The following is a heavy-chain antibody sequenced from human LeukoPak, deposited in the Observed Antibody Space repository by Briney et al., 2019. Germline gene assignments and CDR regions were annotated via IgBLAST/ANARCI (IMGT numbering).Heavy chain of an antibody. D-gene: IGHD2-15*01. Sequence: GGSLRLSCAASGFTFSSYAMHWVRQAPGKGLEWVTVISYDRSNKYYADSVKGRFTISRDNSKNTLYLQMNRLRAEDTAVYYCARDDEVVAATGTFDYWGQGTLVTVSS. V-gene: IGHV3-30*04. J-gene: IGHJ4*02. CDR2: ISYDRSNK. CDR3: ARDDEVVAATGTFDY. CDR1: GFTFSSYA.